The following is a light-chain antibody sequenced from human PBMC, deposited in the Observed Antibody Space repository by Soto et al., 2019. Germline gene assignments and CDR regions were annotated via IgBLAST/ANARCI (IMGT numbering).Light chain of an antibody. Sequence: EIVLTQSPATLSLSPGERATLSCRASQSVSSHLAWYQQKPGQPPRLFIYDASNRATGIPARFSGSGSGTAFTLTISSLEPEDFAIYYCQQCNSWPKTFGQGTRLEIK. CDR1: QSVSSH. J-gene: IGKJ5*01. CDR2: DAS. CDR3: QQCNSWPKT. V-gene: IGKV3-11*01.